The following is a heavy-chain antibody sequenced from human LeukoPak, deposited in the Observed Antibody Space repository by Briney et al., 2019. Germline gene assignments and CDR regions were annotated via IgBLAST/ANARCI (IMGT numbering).Heavy chain of an antibody. CDR1: GFNFDDYV. CDR3: ASSGSYYYYYYMDV. CDR2: INWNGGST. Sequence: PGGSLRLSCAASGFNFDDYVVSWVRQAPGKGLEWVSGINWNGGSTGYADSVKGRFTISRDNAKNSLYLQMNRLRAEDTALYYCASSGSYYYYYYMDVWGKGTTVTVSS. D-gene: IGHD1-26*01. J-gene: IGHJ6*03. V-gene: IGHV3-20*04.